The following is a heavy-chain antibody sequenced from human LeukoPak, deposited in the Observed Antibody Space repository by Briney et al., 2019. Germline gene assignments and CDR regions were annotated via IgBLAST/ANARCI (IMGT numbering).Heavy chain of an antibody. J-gene: IGHJ6*02. CDR1: GYTFTSYG. Sequence: ASVKVSCKPSGYTFTSYGISWVRQAPGQGLEWMGWISVDNGNTNYAQKLQGRVTMTTDTSASTAYMELRSLRSDDTAVYYCARGYTSGWSPYGMDVWGQGTTVTVSS. CDR3: ARGYTSGWSPYGMDV. D-gene: IGHD6-13*01. CDR2: ISVDNGNT. V-gene: IGHV1-18*01.